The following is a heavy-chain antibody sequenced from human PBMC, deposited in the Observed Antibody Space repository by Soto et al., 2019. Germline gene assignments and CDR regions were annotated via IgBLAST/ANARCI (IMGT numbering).Heavy chain of an antibody. CDR1: GFTFSSYG. CDR2: IWYDGSNK. V-gene: IGHV3-33*01. Sequence: QVQLVESGGGLVQPGRSLRLSCAASGFTFSSYGMHWVRQAPGKGLEWVAVIWYDGSNKYYADSVKGRFTISRDNSKNTLYLPMNSLRAEDTAVYYCARDRIGGDYAIDYWGQGTLVTVSS. J-gene: IGHJ4*02. D-gene: IGHD4-17*01. CDR3: ARDRIGGDYAIDY.